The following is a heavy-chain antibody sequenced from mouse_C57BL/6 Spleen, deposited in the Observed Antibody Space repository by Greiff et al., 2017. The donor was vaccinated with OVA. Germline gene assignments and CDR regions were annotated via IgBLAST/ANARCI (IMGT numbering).Heavy chain of an antibody. Sequence: VQLQQSGPELVKPGASVKISCKASGYTFTDYYMNWVKQSHGKSLEWIGDINPNNGGTSYNQKFKGKATLTVDKSSSTAYMELRSLTSEDSAVYYCASFITRYFDVWGTGTTVTVSS. CDR3: ASFITRYFDV. CDR2: INPNNGGT. CDR1: GYTFTDYY. D-gene: IGHD1-1*01. V-gene: IGHV1-26*01. J-gene: IGHJ1*03.